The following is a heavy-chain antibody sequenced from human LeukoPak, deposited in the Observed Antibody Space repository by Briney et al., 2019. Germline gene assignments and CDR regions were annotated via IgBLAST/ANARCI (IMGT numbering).Heavy chain of an antibody. CDR2: ISYDGSNK. CDR1: GFTFSSYA. D-gene: IGHD3-3*01. CDR3: ARETRSDFWSGYYAYDGIDY. V-gene: IGHV3-30-3*01. J-gene: IGHJ4*02. Sequence: GGSLRLSCAASGFTFSSYAMHWVRQAPGKGLEWVAVISYDGSNKYYADSVKGRFTISRDNSKNTLYLQMNSLRAEDTAVYYCARETRSDFWSGYYAYDGIDYWGQGTLVTVSS.